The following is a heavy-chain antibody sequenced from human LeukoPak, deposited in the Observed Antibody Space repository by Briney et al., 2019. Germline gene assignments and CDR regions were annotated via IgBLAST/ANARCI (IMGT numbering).Heavy chain of an antibody. CDR2: RCWGDDK. V-gene: IGHV2-5*02. Sequence: GPTLSHPAPPLTLTFTFSGVALTTREGGGGWIRQPPGKSQEWLTLRCWGDDKRYNLSLKSRRTITDDTSKNQVVLTMTNMDPVDTATYYCAHRRHGSYYIDYWGQGTLVTVSS. CDR1: GVALTTREGG. J-gene: IGHJ4*02. CDR3: AHRRHGSYYIDY. D-gene: IGHD6-13*01.